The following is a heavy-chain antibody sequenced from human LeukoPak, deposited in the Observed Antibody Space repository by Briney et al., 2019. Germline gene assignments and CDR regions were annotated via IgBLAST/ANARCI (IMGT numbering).Heavy chain of an antibody. Sequence: SETPSLTCTVSGGSISSYYWSWIRQPPGKGLEWIGYIYYSGSTNYNPSLKSRVTISVDTSKNQFSLKLSSVTAADTAVYYCARHSVPGGSSVHWFDPWGQGTLVTVSS. V-gene: IGHV4-59*08. J-gene: IGHJ5*02. D-gene: IGHD6-6*01. CDR2: IYYSGST. CDR1: GGSISSYY. CDR3: ARHSVPGGSSVHWFDP.